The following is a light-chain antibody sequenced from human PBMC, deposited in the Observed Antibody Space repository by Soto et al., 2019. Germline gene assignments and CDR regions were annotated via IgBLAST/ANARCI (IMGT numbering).Light chain of an antibody. CDR1: QGISSY. Sequence: DIQLTQSPSFLSASVGDRVTITCRASQGISSYLAWYQQKPGKAPKLLMYAASTLQSGVPSRFSGSGSGTEFTLTISSLQPEDFATYYCQQLNSNPWTFGQGTKVEIK. CDR2: AAS. V-gene: IGKV1-9*01. J-gene: IGKJ1*01. CDR3: QQLNSNPWT.